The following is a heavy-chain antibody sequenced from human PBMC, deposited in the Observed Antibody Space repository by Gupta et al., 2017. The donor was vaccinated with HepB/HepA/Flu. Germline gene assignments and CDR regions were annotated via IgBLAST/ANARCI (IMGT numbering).Heavy chain of an antibody. Sequence: EVQLVESGGGLVQPGRSLRLSCTASGFTFGDYAMSWVRQAPGKGLEWVGFIRSKAYGGTTEYAASVKGRFTISRDDSKSIAYLQMNSLKTEDTAEDTAFYYCTRGIWWLDYWGQGTLVTVSS. CDR1: GFTFGDYA. CDR2: IRSKAYGGTT. CDR3: FYYCTRGIWWLDY. D-gene: IGHD3-22*01. J-gene: IGHJ4*02. V-gene: IGHV3-49*04.